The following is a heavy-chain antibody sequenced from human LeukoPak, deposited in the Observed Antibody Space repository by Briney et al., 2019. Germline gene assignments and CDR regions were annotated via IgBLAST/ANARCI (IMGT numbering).Heavy chain of an antibody. CDR1: GFTVSRNY. V-gene: IGHV3-53*01. J-gene: IGHJ5*02. D-gene: IGHD1-7*01. CDR2: IYSGGST. CDR3: AKDHWNYHWFDP. Sequence: GGSLRLSCAASGFTVSRNYMSWVRQAPGKGLEWVSVIYSGGSTYYADSVKGRFTISRDNSKNTLYLQMNSLRAEDTAVYYCAKDHWNYHWFDPWGQGTLVTVSS.